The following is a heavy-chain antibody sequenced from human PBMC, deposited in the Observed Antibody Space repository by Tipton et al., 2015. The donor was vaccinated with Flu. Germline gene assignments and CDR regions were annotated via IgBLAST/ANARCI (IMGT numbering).Heavy chain of an antibody. D-gene: IGHD3-16*01. CDR3: AREFLFFGELSTAYYFDS. J-gene: IGHJ4*02. CDR1: GGSVSSGRYY. Sequence: TLSLTCTVPGGSVSSGRYYWSWLRQTAGKGLEWIGRIYTTGDANYNPSLESRVTISVGTSKKQFSLKLKSMTAADAAVYYCAREFLFFGELSTAYYFDSWGQGTLVTVSS. V-gene: IGHV4-61*02. CDR2: IYTTGDA.